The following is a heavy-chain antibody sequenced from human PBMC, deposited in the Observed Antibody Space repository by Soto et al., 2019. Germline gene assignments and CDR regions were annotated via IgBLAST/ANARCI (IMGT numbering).Heavy chain of an antibody. D-gene: IGHD3-22*01. CDR3: ARDPGYYDSSRSYFYYFDN. V-gene: IGHV3-30-3*01. J-gene: IGHJ4*02. CDR1: GFTFSNYA. Sequence: QVQLVESGGGVVQPGRSLRLSCAVSGFTFSNYAMHWVRQAPGKGLEWVAVISYDGGNKYYADSVKGRFTISRDNSKNTLYLQMNNLSAEYTAVYYSARDPGYYDSSRSYFYYFDNWGQGTLVTVSS. CDR2: ISYDGGNK.